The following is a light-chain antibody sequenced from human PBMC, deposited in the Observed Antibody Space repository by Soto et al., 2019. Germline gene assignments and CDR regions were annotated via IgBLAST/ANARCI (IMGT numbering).Light chain of an antibody. CDR2: GDN. J-gene: IGLJ1*01. V-gene: IGLV1-40*01. CDR1: TSNIGAPYD. CDR3: QSYDSSLHNYV. Sequence: QSVLTQPPSVSGAPGQRVSISCTGSTSNIGAPYDVHWYQHLPGTAPKLIIYGDNNRPSGVPDRFSGSKSGTSASLAITRLQAEDEAYYYGQSYDSSLHNYVFGTGTKLTV.